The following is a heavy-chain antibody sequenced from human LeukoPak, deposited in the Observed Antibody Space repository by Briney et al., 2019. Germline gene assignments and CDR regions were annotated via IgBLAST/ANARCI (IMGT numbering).Heavy chain of an antibody. Sequence: SETLSLTCTVSGGSISSSSYYWGWIRQPPGKGLEWIGSIYYSGSTYYNPSLKSRVTISVDTSKNQFSLKLSSVTAADTAVYYCARVGGTYYGSWSYYMAYWGQGTLVTVSS. J-gene: IGHJ4*02. V-gene: IGHV4-39*07. CDR2: IYYSGST. CDR1: GGSISSSSYY. CDR3: ARVGGTYYGSWSYYMAY. D-gene: IGHD3-10*01.